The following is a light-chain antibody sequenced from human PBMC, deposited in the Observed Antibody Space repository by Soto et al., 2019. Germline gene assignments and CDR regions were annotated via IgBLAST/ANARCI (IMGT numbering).Light chain of an antibody. CDR2: EVN. CDR1: SSDIGRYNY. J-gene: IGLJ2*01. V-gene: IGLV2-8*01. Sequence: QSVLTQPPSASGSPGQSVTISCTGTSSDIGRYNYVSWYQQEPGKAPKLMIYEVNKRPSGVPDRFSGSKSGNTASLTVSGLQAEDEADYYCSSYTGSNNLVIFGGGTKLTVL. CDR3: SSYTGSNNLVI.